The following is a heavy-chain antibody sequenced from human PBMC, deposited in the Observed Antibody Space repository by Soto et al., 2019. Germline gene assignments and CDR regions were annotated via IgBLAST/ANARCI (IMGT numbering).Heavy chain of an antibody. J-gene: IGHJ6*02. Sequence: GGSLRLSCAASGFTFSNYGMHWVRQAPGKGLEWVAIIWYDGSNKYYVDSVKGRFITSRDNSKNTLYLQMNSLRAEDAVVYSCATDQNRGYFGPWGQGSTVTV. D-gene: IGHD3-9*01. CDR1: GFTFSNYG. V-gene: IGHV3-33*01. CDR2: IWYDGSNK. CDR3: ATDQNRGYFGP.